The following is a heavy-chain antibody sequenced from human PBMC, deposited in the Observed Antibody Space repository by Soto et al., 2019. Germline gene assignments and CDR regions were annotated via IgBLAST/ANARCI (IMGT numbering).Heavy chain of an antibody. J-gene: IGHJ4*02. V-gene: IGHV3-23*01. D-gene: IGHD1-26*01. CDR3: AKDRRLRGSYLGSPDYFDY. CDR2: ISGSGGST. CDR1: GLSFSSDS. Sequence: VVLISPSGAGCGLSFSSDSMSLVPQAPRKGLEWVSAISGSGGSTYYADSVKGRFTISRDNSKNTLYLQMNSLRAEDTAVYYCAKDRRLRGSYLGSPDYFDYSGQGTLVTVSS.